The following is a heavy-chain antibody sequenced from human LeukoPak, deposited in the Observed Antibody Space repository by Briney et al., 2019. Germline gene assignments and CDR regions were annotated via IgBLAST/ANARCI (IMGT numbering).Heavy chain of an antibody. CDR2: IYPGDSDT. D-gene: IGHD3-22*01. J-gene: IGHJ4*02. CDR3: ARQDSSAYYNIFDY. Sequence: GGSLRLSCKGSGYSFTTYWIGWVRQTPGKGLEWMGIIYPGDSDTTYSPSFQGQVTISADKSISTAYLQWSSLKASDTAIYYCARQDSSAYYNIFDYWGQGTLVTVSS. CDR1: GYSFTTYW. V-gene: IGHV5-51*01.